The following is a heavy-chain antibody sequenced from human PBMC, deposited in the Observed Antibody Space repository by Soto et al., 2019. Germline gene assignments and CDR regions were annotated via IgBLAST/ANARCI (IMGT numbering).Heavy chain of an antibody. CDR1: GFTFGSYG. J-gene: IGHJ6*02. Sequence: QVQLVESGGGVVQPGRSLRLSCAASGFTFGSYGMHWVRQAPGKGLEWVAVISYDGSNKYYADSVTGRFTISRDNSKNTLYLQRNSLRAEDTAVYYCANGDGTLRWASYYGMDVWGQGTTVTVSS. D-gene: IGHD3-16*01. CDR2: ISYDGSNK. V-gene: IGHV3-30*18. CDR3: ANGDGTLRWASYYGMDV.